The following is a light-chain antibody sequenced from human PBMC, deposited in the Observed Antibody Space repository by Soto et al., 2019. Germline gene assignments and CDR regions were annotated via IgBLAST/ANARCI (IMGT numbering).Light chain of an antibody. CDR1: QSLLHSNGYNY. CDR2: LTS. Sequence: DIVMTQSPLSLPVTPGGPASISCRSSQSLLHSNGYNYLDWYLQKPGQSPQLLIYLTSNRASGVPDRFSASGSGTDLTLKITRVEAEDVGVYCCMQALQTPRYTFGQGTKLDIK. V-gene: IGKV2-28*01. CDR3: MQALQTPRYT. J-gene: IGKJ2*01.